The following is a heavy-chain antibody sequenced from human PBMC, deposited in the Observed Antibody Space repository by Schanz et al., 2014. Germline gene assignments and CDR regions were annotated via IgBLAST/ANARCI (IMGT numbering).Heavy chain of an antibody. Sequence: QVQLVQSGAEVKKPGASVKVSCKASGYTFTSYSMHWVRQAPGQGLEWMGRIIPILGIANYAQKFQGRVTITADTSTTTAYMELSGLRSEDTALYDCAKDGIMVQGVIWERYVDSWGQGTLVTVSS. CDR3: AKDGIMVQGVIWERYVDS. V-gene: IGHV1-69*04. J-gene: IGHJ4*02. CDR1: GYTFTSYS. CDR2: IIPILGIA. D-gene: IGHD3-10*01.